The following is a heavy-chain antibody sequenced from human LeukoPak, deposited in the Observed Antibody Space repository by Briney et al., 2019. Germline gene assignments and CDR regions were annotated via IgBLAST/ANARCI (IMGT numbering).Heavy chain of an antibody. D-gene: IGHD6-13*01. J-gene: IGHJ4*02. CDR3: AKGPSGQQLASHFDY. V-gene: IGHV3-23*01. CDR2: ISGSGGST. Sequence: PGGSLRLSCAASGFTFSSYAMSWVRQAPGKGLEWVSAISGSGGSTYYADSVKGQFTISRDNSKNTLYLQMNSLRAEDTAVYYCAKGPSGQQLASHFDYWGQGTLVTVSS. CDR1: GFTFSSYA.